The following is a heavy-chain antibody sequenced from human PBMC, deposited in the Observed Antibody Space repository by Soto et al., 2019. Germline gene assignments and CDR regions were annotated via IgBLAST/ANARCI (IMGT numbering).Heavy chain of an antibody. J-gene: IGHJ5*02. CDR2: IYHTGNT. D-gene: IGHD3-22*01. CDR3: ARDYYDSSDYTTNWLDP. CDR1: GGSISNSRYY. V-gene: IGHV4-39*01. Sequence: SETLSLTCTVSGGSISNSRYYWAWIRQPPGKGLEWIGSIYHTGNTYYNPSLRSRVTISVDTPKNQFSLKLTSVTAADTAVYYCARDYYDSSDYTTNWLDPWGKVPLVAVGS.